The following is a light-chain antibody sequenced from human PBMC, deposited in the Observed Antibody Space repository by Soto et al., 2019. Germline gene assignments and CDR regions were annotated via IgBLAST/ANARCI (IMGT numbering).Light chain of an antibody. J-gene: IGLJ1*01. CDR1: SSDVGGYNY. CDR3: CSYAGSPRYV. Sequence: QSALTQPRSVSGSPGQSVTISCTGTSSDVGGYNYVSWYQQHPGKAPKVMIYDVSERPSGVPDRFSGSKSGNTASLTISGLQADDEADSYCCSYAGSPRYVLGTGTKLTVL. CDR2: DVS. V-gene: IGLV2-11*01.